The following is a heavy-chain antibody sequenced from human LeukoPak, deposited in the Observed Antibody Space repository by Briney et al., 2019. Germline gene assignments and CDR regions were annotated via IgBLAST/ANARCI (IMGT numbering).Heavy chain of an antibody. CDR2: TYYSGST. Sequence: SETLSLTCTVSGGSISIGGYYWSWIRQHPGKGLEWIGSTYYSGSTYYNPSLKSRVTTSVDMSKNRFSLKLTSATAADTAVYYCARGSGSYDFDYWGQGTLVTVSS. CDR3: ARGSGSYDFDY. CDR1: GGSISIGGYY. D-gene: IGHD1-26*01. J-gene: IGHJ4*02. V-gene: IGHV4-39*01.